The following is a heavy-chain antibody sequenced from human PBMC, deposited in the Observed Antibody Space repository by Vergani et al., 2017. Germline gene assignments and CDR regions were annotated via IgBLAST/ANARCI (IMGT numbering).Heavy chain of an antibody. CDR1: GGTFSSYA. CDR3: ARGELMVRAQNWFDP. V-gene: IGHV1-69*15. J-gene: IGHJ5*02. D-gene: IGHD3-10*01. CDR2: IIPIFGTA. Sequence: QVQLVQSGAEVKKPGSSVKVSCKASGGTFSSYAISWVRQAPGQGLDWMGRIIPIFGTANYAQKFQGRVTITADESTSTAYMELSSLRSEDTAVYYCARGELMVRAQNWFDPWGQGTLVTVSS.